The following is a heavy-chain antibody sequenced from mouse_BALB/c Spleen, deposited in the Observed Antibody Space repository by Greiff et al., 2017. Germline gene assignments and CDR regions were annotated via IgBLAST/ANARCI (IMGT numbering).Heavy chain of an antibody. J-gene: IGHJ3*01. CDR1: GFTFSDYY. CDR3: AREFTTATGFAY. CDR2: ISDGGSYT. V-gene: IGHV5-4*02. Sequence: EVKLMESGGGLVKPGGSLKLSCAASGFTFSDYYMYWVRQTPEKRLEWVATISDGGSYTYYPDSVKGRFTISRDNAKNNLYLQMSSLKSEDTAMYYCAREFTTATGFAYWGQGTLVTVSA. D-gene: IGHD1-2*01.